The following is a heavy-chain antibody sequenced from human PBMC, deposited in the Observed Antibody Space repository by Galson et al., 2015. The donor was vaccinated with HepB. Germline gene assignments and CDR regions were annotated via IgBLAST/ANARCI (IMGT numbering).Heavy chain of an antibody. Sequence: SLRLSCAASGFTFSSYAMHWVRQAPGKGLEWVAVISYDGSNKYYADSVKGRFTISRDNSKNTLYLQMNSLRAEDTAVYYCARGMKRRFLTGYYNSYYGMDVWGQGTTVTVSS. V-gene: IGHV3-30-3*01. J-gene: IGHJ6*02. D-gene: IGHD3-9*01. CDR2: ISYDGSNK. CDR3: ARGMKRRFLTGYYNSYYGMDV. CDR1: GFTFSSYA.